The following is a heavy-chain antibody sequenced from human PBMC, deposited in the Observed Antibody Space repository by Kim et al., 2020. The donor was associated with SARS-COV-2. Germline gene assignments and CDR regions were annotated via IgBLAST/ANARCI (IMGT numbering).Heavy chain of an antibody. CDR3: ARGRDFSGWYTKRLADAFDI. Sequence: SETLSLTCTVSGGSISSYYWSWIRQPPGKGLEWIGYIYYSGSTNYNPSLKSRVTISVDTSKNQFSLKLSSVTAADTAVYYCARGRDFSGWYTKRLADAFDIWGQGTMVTVSS. J-gene: IGHJ3*02. V-gene: IGHV4-59*01. D-gene: IGHD6-19*01. CDR1: GGSISSYY. CDR2: IYYSGST.